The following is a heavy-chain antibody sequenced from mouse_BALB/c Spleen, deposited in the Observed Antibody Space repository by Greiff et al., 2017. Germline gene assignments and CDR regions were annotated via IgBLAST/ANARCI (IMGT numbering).Heavy chain of an antibody. J-gene: IGHJ2*01. V-gene: IGHV1-9*01. Sequence: VQRVESGAELMKPGASVKISCKATGYSFSSYWIEWVKQRPGHGLLWIGVILPGSGSTNYNEKFKGKATFTADTSTNTAYMQLSSLTSEGSADYDYARGCAIDYWGQGTTLTVSS. CDR1: GYSFSSYW. CDR2: ILPGSGST. CDR3: ARGCAIDY.